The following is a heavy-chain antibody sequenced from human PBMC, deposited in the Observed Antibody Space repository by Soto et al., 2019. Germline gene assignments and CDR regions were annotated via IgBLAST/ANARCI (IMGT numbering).Heavy chain of an antibody. J-gene: IGHJ4*02. CDR1: GFTFSSYG. V-gene: IGHV3-33*01. CDR2: IWYDGSNK. Sequence: GGSLRLSCAASGFTFSSYGMHWVRQAPGKGLEWVAVIWYDGSNKYYADSVKGRFTISRDNSKNTRYLQMNSLTAEDTAVYYCARTDSSGYYYRSVEVPSAPLDYWGQGTLVTVSS. D-gene: IGHD3-22*01. CDR3: ARTDSSGYYYRSVEVPSAPLDY.